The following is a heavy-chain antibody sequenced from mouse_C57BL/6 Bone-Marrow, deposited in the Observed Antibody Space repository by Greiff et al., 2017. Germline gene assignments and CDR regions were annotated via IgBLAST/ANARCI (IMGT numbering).Heavy chain of an antibody. V-gene: IGHV14-4*01. CDR3: SSIDGNYFDF. Sequence: EVQLQQSGAELVRPGASVKLSCTASGFNIKDDYIHWVKQRPEQGLEWIGWIDPEIGDTEYAPNFQGKATITSDTSTNTAYLQLSSLTSEDTAVYYCSSIDGNYFDFWGQGTPLTVAS. CDR1: GFNIKDDY. J-gene: IGHJ2*01. CDR2: IDPEIGDT. D-gene: IGHD2-3*01.